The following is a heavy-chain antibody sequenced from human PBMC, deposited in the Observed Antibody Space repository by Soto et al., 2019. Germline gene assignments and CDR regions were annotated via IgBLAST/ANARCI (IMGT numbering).Heavy chain of an antibody. CDR3: ARFSSRRYYYYGMDV. CDR2: MNPNSGNT. J-gene: IGHJ6*02. Sequence: ASVKVSCKASGYTFTSYDINWVRQATGQGLEWMGWMNPNSGNTGYAQKFQGRVTMARNTSISTAYMELSSLRSEDTAVYYCARFSSRRYYYYGMDVWGQGTTVTVSS. V-gene: IGHV1-8*01. D-gene: IGHD6-13*01. CDR1: GYTFTSYD.